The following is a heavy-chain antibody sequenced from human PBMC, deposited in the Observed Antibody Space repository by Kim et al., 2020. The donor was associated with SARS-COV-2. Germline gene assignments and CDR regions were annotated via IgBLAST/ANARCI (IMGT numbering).Heavy chain of an antibody. V-gene: IGHV4-34*01. J-gene: IGHJ4*02. CDR1: GGSFSGYY. Sequence: SETLSLTCAVYGGSFSGYYWSWIRQPPGKGLEWIGEINHSGSTNYNPSLKSRVTISVDTSKNQFSLKLSSVTAADTAVYYCASVGEVVNIAVAGGFDYWGQGTLVTVSS. CDR2: INHSGST. CDR3: ASVGEVVNIAVAGGFDY. D-gene: IGHD6-19*01.